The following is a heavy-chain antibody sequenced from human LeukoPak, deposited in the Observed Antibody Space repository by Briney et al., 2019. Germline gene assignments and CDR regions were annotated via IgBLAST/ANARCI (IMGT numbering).Heavy chain of an antibody. J-gene: IGHJ4*02. D-gene: IGHD5-18*01. CDR2: ISSGGSII. V-gene: IGHV3-48*03. CDR3: ARSLWFRCDY. Sequence: GESLRLSCAASGFTFSSYEMNWVRQAPGKGLEWVSYISSGGSIIYYADSVKGRFTISRDNAKNSLYLQMNSLRGEDTAVYYCARSLWFRCDYWGQGTLVTVSS. CDR1: GFTFSSYE.